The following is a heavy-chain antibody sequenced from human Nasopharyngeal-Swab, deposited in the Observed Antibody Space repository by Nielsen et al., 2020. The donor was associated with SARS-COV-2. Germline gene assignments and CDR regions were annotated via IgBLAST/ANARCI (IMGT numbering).Heavy chain of an antibody. CDR3: ARGCVLTGPTCNYYGMDV. V-gene: IGHV3-21*01. J-gene: IGHJ6*02. D-gene: IGHD3-9*01. CDR2: ISSSSSYI. Sequence: GESLKISCAASGFTFSSYSMNWVRQAPGKGLEWVSSISSSSSYIYYADSVKGRFTISRDNAKNSLYLQMNSLRAKDTAVYYCARGCVLTGPTCNYYGMDVWGQGTTVTVSS. CDR1: GFTFSSYS.